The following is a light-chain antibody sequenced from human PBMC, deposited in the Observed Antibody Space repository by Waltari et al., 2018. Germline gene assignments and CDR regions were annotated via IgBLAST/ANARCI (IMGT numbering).Light chain of an antibody. J-gene: IGKJ5*01. CDR2: AAS. Sequence: DIQMTQSPSSLSASVGDTVTITCRADQSINTYLNWYQQRPGKAPNLLIYAASTLQGGVPSRFSGSGSGTDFTLTISSLQPEDFATFYCQQTYKTPITFGQGTRLDVK. CDR1: QSINTY. V-gene: IGKV1-39*01. CDR3: QQTYKTPIT.